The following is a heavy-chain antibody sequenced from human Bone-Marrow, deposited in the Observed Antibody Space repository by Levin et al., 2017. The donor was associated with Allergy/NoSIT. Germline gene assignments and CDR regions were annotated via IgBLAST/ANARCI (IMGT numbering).Heavy chain of an antibody. J-gene: IGHJ5*02. D-gene: IGHD2-2*02. CDR2: INSDGSST. V-gene: IGHV3-74*01. CDR1: GFTFSSYW. CDR3: ARGTYCSSTSCYNGWFDP. Sequence: GGSLRLSCAASGFTFSSYWMHWVRQAPGKGLVWVSRINSDGSSTSYADSVKGRFTISRDNAKNTLYLQMNSLRAEDTAVYYCARGTYCSSTSCYNGWFDPWGQGTLVTVSS.